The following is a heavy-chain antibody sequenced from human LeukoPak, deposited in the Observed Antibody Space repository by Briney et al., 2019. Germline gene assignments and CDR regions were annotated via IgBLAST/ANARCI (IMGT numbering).Heavy chain of an antibody. CDR3: ARDLYKSYSAHYFDY. CDR2: ISRSSTYT. Sequence: GGSLRLSCAASGFTFSDYYMSWVRQAPGKGLEWVSYISRSSTYTNYADSVRGRFTISRDNAKNTLYLQMNSLRAEDTAVYYCARDLYKSYSAHYFDYWGQGTLVTVSS. V-gene: IGHV3-11*06. D-gene: IGHD4/OR15-4a*01. CDR1: GFTFSDYY. J-gene: IGHJ4*02.